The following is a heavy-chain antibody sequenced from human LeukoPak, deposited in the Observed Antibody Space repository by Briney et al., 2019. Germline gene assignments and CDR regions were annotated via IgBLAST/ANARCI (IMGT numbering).Heavy chain of an antibody. J-gene: IGHJ4*02. CDR1: GGSITTYY. CDR2: VHDSAGT. Sequence: SETLSLTCTVSGGSITTYYWSWIRQSPGKGLEWLGYVHDSAGTIYNPSLKSRVTISVGTSKTQFSLKVTSVTTADTAVYYCAKGRKDFDTNLGPFDSWGQGILVTVSS. D-gene: IGHD3-9*01. CDR3: AKGRKDFDTNLGPFDS. V-gene: IGHV4-59*01.